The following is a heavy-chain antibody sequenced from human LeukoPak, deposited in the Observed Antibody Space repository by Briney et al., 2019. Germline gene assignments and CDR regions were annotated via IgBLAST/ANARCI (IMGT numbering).Heavy chain of an antibody. D-gene: IGHD2-15*01. J-gene: IGHJ1*01. CDR2: IYYSGST. CDR1: GGSLSSGGYY. CDR3: ARAGSGPSPTWCQH. Sequence: PSETLSLTCTVSGGSLSSGGYYWSWIRQHPGKGLEWIGYIYYSGSTYYNPSLKSRVTISVDTSKNQFSLKLSSVTAADTAVYYCARAGSGPSPTWCQHWGQGTLVTVSS. V-gene: IGHV4-31*03.